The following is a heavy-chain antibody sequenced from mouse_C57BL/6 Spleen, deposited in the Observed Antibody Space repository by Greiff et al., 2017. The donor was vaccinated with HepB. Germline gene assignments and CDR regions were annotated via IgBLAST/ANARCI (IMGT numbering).Heavy chain of an antibody. Sequence: EVKLVESGEGLVKPGGSLKLSCAASGFTFSSYAMSWVRQTPEKRLEWVAYISSGGDYIYYADTVKGRFTISRDNARNTLYLQMSSLKSEDTAMYYCTRDRHYYGSDWYFDVWGTGTTVTVSS. CDR2: ISSGGDYI. CDR1: GFTFSSYA. CDR3: TRDRHYYGSDWYFDV. V-gene: IGHV5-9-1*02. D-gene: IGHD1-1*01. J-gene: IGHJ1*03.